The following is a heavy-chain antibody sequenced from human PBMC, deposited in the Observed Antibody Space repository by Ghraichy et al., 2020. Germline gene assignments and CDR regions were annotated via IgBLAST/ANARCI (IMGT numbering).Heavy chain of an antibody. CDR1: GGSISITDYY. Sequence: SETLSLTCTVSGGSISITDYYWGWIRQPPGKGLECIGVIHYSGTTYYNSPLKSRVTISVDTSKNRFSLKLTSVTATDTAVYYCARNGVYCMAAWGQGALVTVSS. CDR3: ARNGVYCMAA. CDR2: IHYSGTT. D-gene: IGHD2-21*02. J-gene: IGHJ5*02. V-gene: IGHV4-39*01.